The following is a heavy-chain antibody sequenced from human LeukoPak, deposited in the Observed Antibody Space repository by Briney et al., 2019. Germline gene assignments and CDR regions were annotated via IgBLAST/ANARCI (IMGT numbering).Heavy chain of an antibody. V-gene: IGHV3-48*01. CDR1: GFTLSNYV. J-gene: IGHJ4*02. CDR3: VRDNPRCCGVVPVNIDDF. CDR2: ISYDSAIK. Sequence: GGSLRLSCSASGFTLSNYVMHWVRQAPGKGLEWISYISYDSAIKYYADSVRGRFTISRDNAKNSLSLQMHSLRAEDTAVYYCVRDNPRCCGVVPVNIDDFWGQGTLVTVSS. D-gene: IGHD2-15*01.